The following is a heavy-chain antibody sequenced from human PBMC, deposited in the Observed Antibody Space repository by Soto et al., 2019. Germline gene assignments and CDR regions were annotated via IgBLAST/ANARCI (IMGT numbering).Heavy chain of an antibody. V-gene: IGHV3-30-3*01. D-gene: IGHD4-17*01. CDR2: ILYDGSKK. J-gene: IGHJ4*02. Sequence: QVQLVESGGGVVQPGRSLRLSCAASGFTFSSYSMHWVRQAPGKGLEWVTIILYDGSKKYYADSVKGRFTISRDNSKNTLYLQMSSLRAEDTAVYYCARESYGNYYFDYWGQGTLVTVSS. CDR1: GFTFSSYS. CDR3: ARESYGNYYFDY.